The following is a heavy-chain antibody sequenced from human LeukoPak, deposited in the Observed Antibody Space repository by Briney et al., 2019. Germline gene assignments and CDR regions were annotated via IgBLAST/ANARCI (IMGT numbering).Heavy chain of an antibody. Sequence: PGGSLRLSCAASGFTFDDYAMHWVRQAPGKGLEWVSGISWNSGSIGYADSVKGRFTISRANAKNSLYLQMNSLRAEDTALYYCAKDIKGGDFWSGYSSYYYYGMDVWGQGTTVTVSS. V-gene: IGHV3-9*01. CDR1: GFTFDDYA. D-gene: IGHD3-3*01. J-gene: IGHJ6*02. CDR3: AKDIKGGDFWSGYSSYYYYGMDV. CDR2: ISWNSGSI.